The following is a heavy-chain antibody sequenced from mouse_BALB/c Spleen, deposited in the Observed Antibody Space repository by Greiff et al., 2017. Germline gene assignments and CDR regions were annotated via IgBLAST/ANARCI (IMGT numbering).Heavy chain of an antibody. D-gene: IGHD2-1*01. CDR3: ARGGGNYVYYAMDY. Sequence: QVQLKQSGAELMKPGASVKISCKATGYTFSSYWIEWVKQRPGHGLEWIGEILPGSGSTNYNEKFKGKATFTADTSSNTAYMQLSSLTSEDSAVYYCARGGGNYVYYAMDYWGQGTSVTVSS. J-gene: IGHJ4*01. V-gene: IGHV1-9*01. CDR1: GYTFSSYW. CDR2: ILPGSGST.